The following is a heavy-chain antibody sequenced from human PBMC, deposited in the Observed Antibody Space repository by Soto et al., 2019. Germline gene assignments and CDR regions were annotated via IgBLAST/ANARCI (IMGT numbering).Heavy chain of an antibody. CDR3: VRVPDY. V-gene: IGHV4-30-2*01. CDR1: GGSISSGGYS. J-gene: IGHJ4*02. Sequence: SETLPLTCTVSGGSISSGGYSWSWIRKPPGKGLDWIGYIYHSGSTYYNPSLKSRVTISVDRSKNQFSLKLSSVTAADTAVYYCVRVPDYWGQGTLVTVSS. CDR2: IYHSGST.